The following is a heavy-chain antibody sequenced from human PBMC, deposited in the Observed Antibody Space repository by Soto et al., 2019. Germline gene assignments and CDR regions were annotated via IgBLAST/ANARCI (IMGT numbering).Heavy chain of an antibody. J-gene: IGHJ4*02. CDR3: TTASIFGDCIGTSY. CDR1: GFTFSNAW. Sequence: EVQLVESGGGLVKPGGSLRLSCAASGFTFSNAWMNWVRQAPGKGLEWVGRIKSKTDGGTTDYAAPVKGRFTISRDDSINTLSLEVDSLNTADTAVYYCTTASIFGDCIGTSYWSQGPLLTASS. D-gene: IGHD3-3*02. CDR2: IKSKTDGGTT. V-gene: IGHV3-15*07.